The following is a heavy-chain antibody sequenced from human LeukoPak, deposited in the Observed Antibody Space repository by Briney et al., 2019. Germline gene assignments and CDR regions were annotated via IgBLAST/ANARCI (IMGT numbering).Heavy chain of an antibody. D-gene: IGHD5-18*01. J-gene: IGHJ5*02. V-gene: IGHV4-59*08. CDR1: GGSISSYY. CDR3: ARLGPPHHTAMVRGGWFDP. CDR2: IYYSGST. Sequence: SETLSLTCTVSGGSISSYYWSWIRQPPGEGLGWIGYIYYSGSTNYNPSLKSRVTISVDTSKNQFSLKLSSVTAADTAVYYCARLGPPHHTAMVRGGWFDPWGQGTLVTVSS.